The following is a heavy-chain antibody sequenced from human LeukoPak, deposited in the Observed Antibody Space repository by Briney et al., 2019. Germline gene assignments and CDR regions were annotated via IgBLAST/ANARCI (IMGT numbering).Heavy chain of an antibody. CDR3: ARMETDYDILTGYLPYGAFDI. Sequence: GGSLRLSCAVSGFTFTDTYMTWIRQAPGKGLESLSYISPSGTGISYADSVKGRFTISRDNAKNSLYLQMNSLRAEDTAVYYCARMETDYDILTGYLPYGAFDIWGQGTMVTVSS. CDR2: ISPSGTGI. D-gene: IGHD3-9*01. CDR1: GFTFTDTY. V-gene: IGHV3-11*01. J-gene: IGHJ3*02.